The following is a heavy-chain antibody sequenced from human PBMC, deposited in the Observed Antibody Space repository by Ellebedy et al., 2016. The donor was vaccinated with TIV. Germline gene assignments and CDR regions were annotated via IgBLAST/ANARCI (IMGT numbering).Heavy chain of an antibody. Sequence: SETLSLXCTVSGGSISSYYWSWIRQPPGKGLEWIGYIYYSGNTNYNPSLKSRVTISVDTSKNQFSLNLSSVTAADTAVYYCARVETKRGSGSYLGYWGQGTLVTVSS. J-gene: IGHJ4*02. V-gene: IGHV4-59*01. CDR1: GGSISSYY. D-gene: IGHD3-10*01. CDR2: IYYSGNT. CDR3: ARVETKRGSGSYLGY.